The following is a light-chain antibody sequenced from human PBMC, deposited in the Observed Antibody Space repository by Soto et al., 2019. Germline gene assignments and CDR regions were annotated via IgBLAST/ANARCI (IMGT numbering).Light chain of an antibody. CDR3: QQRSNWPLT. CDR2: EAS. J-gene: IGKJ4*01. Sequence: EIVLTQSPATLSLSPGERATLSCRASQSVSSYLAWYQQKPGQAPRLLIYEASNRATGIPARFSGSGSGTDFTLTISSLEPEEFAVYYCQQRSNWPLTFGGGTKVDMK. V-gene: IGKV3-11*01. CDR1: QSVSSY.